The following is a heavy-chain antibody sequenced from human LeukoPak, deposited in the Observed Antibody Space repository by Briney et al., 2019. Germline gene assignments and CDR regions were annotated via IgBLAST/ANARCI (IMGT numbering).Heavy chain of an antibody. D-gene: IGHD3-3*01. CDR1: GFTFSSYS. J-gene: IGHJ4*02. Sequence: PGGSLRLSCAASGFTFSSYSMNWVRQAPGKGLEWVSSISSSSSYIYYADSVKGRFTISRDNAKNSVYLQLSSLRAEDTAVYYCARWRGAQSEFVYWGQGSLVTVSS. V-gene: IGHV3-21*01. CDR2: ISSSSSYI. CDR3: ARWRGAQSEFVY.